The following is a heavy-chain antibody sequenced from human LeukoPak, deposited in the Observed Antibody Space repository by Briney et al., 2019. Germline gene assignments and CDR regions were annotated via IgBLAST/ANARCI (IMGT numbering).Heavy chain of an antibody. J-gene: IGHJ4*02. D-gene: IGHD1-14*01. CDR2: LHASGTT. CDR1: GFTFSSYA. CDR3: ARGMWGITWSSNPDY. Sequence: GGSLRLSCAASGFTFSSYAMSWVRQAPEKGLQWVSVLHASGTTYYADSVKGRFTISRDDSKNTLYLQMNSLRAEDTAVYYCARGMWGITWSSNPDYWGQGTLVTVSS. V-gene: IGHV3-66*01.